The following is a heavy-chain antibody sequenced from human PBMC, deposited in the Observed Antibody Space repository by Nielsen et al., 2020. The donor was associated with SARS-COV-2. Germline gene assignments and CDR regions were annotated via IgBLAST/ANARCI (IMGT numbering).Heavy chain of an antibody. CDR3: ARHGAVTYCSGWYDY. V-gene: IGHV4-59*01. Sequence: SETLSLTCTVSGGSISSYYWSWIRQPPGKGLEWIGYIYYSGSTNYNPSLKSRVTISVDTSKNQFSLKLSSVTAADTAVYYCARHGAVTYCSGWYDYWGQGTLVTVSS. J-gene: IGHJ4*02. D-gene: IGHD6-19*01. CDR2: IYYSGST. CDR1: GGSISSYY.